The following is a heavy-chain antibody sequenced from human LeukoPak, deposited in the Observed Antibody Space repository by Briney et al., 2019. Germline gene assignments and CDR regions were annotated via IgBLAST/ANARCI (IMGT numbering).Heavy chain of an antibody. CDR1: GFTFSSYA. D-gene: IGHD2-2*01. CDR2: ISGSGGST. V-gene: IGHV3-23*01. Sequence: GGSLRLSCAASGFTFSSYAMSWVRQAPGKGLEWVSVISGSGGSTYYANSVKGRFTISRDNSKNTLYLQMNSLRAEDTAVYYCARRPSSYYYYMDVWGKGTTVTVSS. CDR3: ARRPSSYYYYMDV. J-gene: IGHJ6*03.